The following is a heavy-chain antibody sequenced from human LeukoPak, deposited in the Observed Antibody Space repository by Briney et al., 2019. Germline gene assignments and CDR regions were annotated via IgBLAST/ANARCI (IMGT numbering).Heavy chain of an antibody. CDR3: AKDQGDYSSGWSIFDY. Sequence: PGGSLRLSCAASGFTFSSYEMNWVRQAPGKGLEWVSYISSSGSTIYYADSVKGRFTISRDNAKNSLYLQMNSLRAEDTAVYYCAKDQGDYSSGWSIFDYWGQGSLVTVSS. CDR1: GFTFSSYE. D-gene: IGHD6-19*01. J-gene: IGHJ4*02. V-gene: IGHV3-48*03. CDR2: ISSSGSTI.